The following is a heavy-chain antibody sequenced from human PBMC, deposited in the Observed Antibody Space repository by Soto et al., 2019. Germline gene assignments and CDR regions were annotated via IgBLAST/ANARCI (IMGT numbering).Heavy chain of an antibody. D-gene: IGHD6-19*01. CDR1: GFTFSGHW. Sequence: EVQLVESGGGLVQPGGSLRLSCAASGFTFSGHWMSWVRQAPRKGLEWVANIKQGGSEKYYVDSVKGRFTISRDNAKNSLHLEMNSLRVEDTAMYYCARDMGVAVAGRGLYDYWGQGTLVTVSS. CDR3: ARDMGVAVAGRGLYDY. CDR2: IKQGGSEK. J-gene: IGHJ4*02. V-gene: IGHV3-7*01.